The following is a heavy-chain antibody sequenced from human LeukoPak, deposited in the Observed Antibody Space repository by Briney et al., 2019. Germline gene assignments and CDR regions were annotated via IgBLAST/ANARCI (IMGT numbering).Heavy chain of an antibody. CDR1: GGSISSYY. J-gene: IGHJ5*02. CDR2: IYTSGST. CDR3: ARGRYYYDTSGYYYRWFDP. Sequence: PSETLSLTCTVSGGSISSYYWSWIRQPAGKGLEWIGRIYTSGSTNYNPYLKSRVTMSVDTSKNQFSLKLSSVTAADTAVYYCARGRYYYDTSGYYYRWFDPWGQGTLVTVSS. D-gene: IGHD3-22*01. V-gene: IGHV4-4*07.